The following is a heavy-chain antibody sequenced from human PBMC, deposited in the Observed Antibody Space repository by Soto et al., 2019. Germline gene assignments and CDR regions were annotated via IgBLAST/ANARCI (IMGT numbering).Heavy chain of an antibody. CDR1: GYTFTSYA. CDR2: INAGNGNT. J-gene: IGHJ6*02. D-gene: IGHD3-10*01. V-gene: IGHV1-3*01. Sequence: ASVKVSCKASGYTFTSYAMHWVRQAPGQRLEWMGWINAGNGNTKYSQKFQGRVTITRDTSASTAYMELSSLRSEDTAVYYCASGRYGSGSYRLDYYGMDVWGQGTTVTVSS. CDR3: ASGRYGSGSYRLDYYGMDV.